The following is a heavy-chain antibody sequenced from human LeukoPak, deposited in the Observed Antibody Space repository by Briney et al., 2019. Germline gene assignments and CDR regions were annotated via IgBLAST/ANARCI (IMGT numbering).Heavy chain of an antibody. CDR1: GYTFTSYY. D-gene: IGHD6-13*01. CDR3: ARGGAEQQLVLSWFDP. Sequence: ASVKVSCKASGYTFTSYYMHWVRQAPGQGLEWMGIINPSGGSTSYAQKFQDRVTMTRDTSTSTVYMELSSLRSEDTAVYYCARGGAEQQLVLSWFDPWGQGTLVTVSS. V-gene: IGHV1-46*03. CDR2: INPSGGST. J-gene: IGHJ5*02.